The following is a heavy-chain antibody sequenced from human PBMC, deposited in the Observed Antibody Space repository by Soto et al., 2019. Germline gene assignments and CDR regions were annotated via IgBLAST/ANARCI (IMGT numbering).Heavy chain of an antibody. D-gene: IGHD3-22*01. CDR2: ISAYNGNT. CDR3: ARVIYYDSSGYYWPESLDY. Sequence: VASVKVSCKASGYTFTSYGISWVRQAPGQGLEWMGWISAYNGNTNYAQKLQGRVTMTTDTSTSTAYMELRSLRSDDTAVYYCARVIYYDSSGYYWPESLDYWGQGTPVTVSS. V-gene: IGHV1-18*04. CDR1: GYTFTSYG. J-gene: IGHJ4*02.